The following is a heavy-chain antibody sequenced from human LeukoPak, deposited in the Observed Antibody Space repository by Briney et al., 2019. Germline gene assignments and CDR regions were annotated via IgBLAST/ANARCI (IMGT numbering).Heavy chain of an antibody. J-gene: IGHJ4*02. CDR1: GYTFTGYY. CDR3: ARGPPAKYYDSSGFLFDY. CDR2: INPNSGGT. D-gene: IGHD3-22*01. V-gene: IGHV1-2*02. Sequence: GASVKVSCKASGYTFTGYYMHWVRQAPGQGLEWMGWINPNSGGTNYAQKFQGRVTMTRDTSISTAYMELSRLRSDDTAVYYCARGPPAKYYDSSGFLFDYWGQGTLVTVSS.